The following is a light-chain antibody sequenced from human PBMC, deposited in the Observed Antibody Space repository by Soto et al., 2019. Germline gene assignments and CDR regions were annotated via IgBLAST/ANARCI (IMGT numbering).Light chain of an antibody. J-gene: IGLJ1*01. CDR3: SSYTTSSKYV. Sequence: QSVLTQPASVSGSPGQSITISCTGTSSDVGSYNFVSWYQHLPGKAPKLMIYEVSNRPSGVPDRFSGSKTGNTASLTISGLQAEDEAAYYCSSYTTSSKYVFGTGTKVTVL. V-gene: IGLV2-14*01. CDR2: EVS. CDR1: SSDVGSYNF.